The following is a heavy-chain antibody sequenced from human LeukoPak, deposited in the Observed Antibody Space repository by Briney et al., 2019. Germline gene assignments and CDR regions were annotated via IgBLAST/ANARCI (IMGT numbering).Heavy chain of an antibody. V-gene: IGHV4-59*01. J-gene: IGHJ6*02. Sequence: SETLSLTCTVSGASISSYYWSWIRQPPGKGLEWIGYIYYSGSTNYNPSLKSRVTISVDTSKNQFSLKLSSVTAADTAVYYCARGDTSSTSDYGMDVWGQGTTVTVSS. CDR3: ARGDTSSTSDYGMDV. CDR1: GASISSYY. CDR2: IYYSGST. D-gene: IGHD2-2*01.